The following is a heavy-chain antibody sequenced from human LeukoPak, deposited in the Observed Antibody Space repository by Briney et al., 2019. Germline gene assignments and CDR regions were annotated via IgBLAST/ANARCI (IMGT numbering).Heavy chain of an antibody. V-gene: IGHV3-30-3*01. J-gene: IGHJ4*02. CDR1: GFPFSSYA. CDR3: ARVGNCSGGSCYFDY. CDR2: ISYVGSNK. D-gene: IGHD2-15*01. Sequence: GGSLTLSCAASGFPFSSYAMHWVRQAPGKGLEWVAVISYVGSNKYYADSVNGRFTSSRDNSKNTLYLQMNSLRDEDTAVYYCARVGNCSGGSCYFDYWGQGTLVTVSS.